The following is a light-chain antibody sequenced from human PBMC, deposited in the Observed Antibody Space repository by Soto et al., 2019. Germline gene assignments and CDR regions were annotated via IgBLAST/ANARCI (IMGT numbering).Light chain of an antibody. CDR3: QQYNNWPPTRT. V-gene: IGKV3-15*01. J-gene: IGKJ1*01. CDR2: GAP. CDR1: QSVSSN. Sequence: EIVMTQSPATLSVSPGERATLSCRASQSVSSNLAWYQQKPGQAPRLLIYGAPTRPPGIPASFSGSGSGTEFTLTISSLQSEDFAVYYCQQYNNWPPTRTFGQGTKVEIK.